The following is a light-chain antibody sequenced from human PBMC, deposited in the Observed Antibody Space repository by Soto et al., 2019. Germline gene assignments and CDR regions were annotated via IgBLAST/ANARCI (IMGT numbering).Light chain of an antibody. J-gene: IGKJ1*01. V-gene: IGKV3-20*01. Sequence: EIVITQSPATLSVSPGEEATLSCRASQSVDSNYLAWYQQKPGQTPRLIIYGASGRADGIPDRFSGSGSGTDFTLTISRLEPEDFAVYYCQQYGSSPWTFGQGTKVDIK. CDR2: GAS. CDR3: QQYGSSPWT. CDR1: QSVDSNY.